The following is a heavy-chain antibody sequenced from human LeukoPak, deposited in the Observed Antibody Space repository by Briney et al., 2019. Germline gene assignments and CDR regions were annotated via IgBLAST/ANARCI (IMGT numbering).Heavy chain of an antibody. J-gene: IGHJ6*02. Sequence: GGSLRLSCAASGFIVRSNYMRWVRQAPGKGLEWVSVIYSDDSTYYADSVKGRLTISRDISKNTLYLHMNSLRAEDTAVYYCARDRSLGYCRSTSCSAYGMDVWGQGTTVIVSS. CDR3: ARDRSLGYCRSTSCSAYGMDV. CDR1: GFIVRSNY. V-gene: IGHV3-66*01. D-gene: IGHD2-2*01. CDR2: IYSDDST.